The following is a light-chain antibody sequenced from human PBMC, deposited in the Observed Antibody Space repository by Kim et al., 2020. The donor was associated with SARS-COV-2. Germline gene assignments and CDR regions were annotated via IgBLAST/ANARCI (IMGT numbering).Light chain of an antibody. CDR1: QRVSSY. Sequence: APGERATRSGRASQRVSSYLAWYQQKPGRATRLLIYDASNRATGIPARFSGSGSGTDFTLTISSLEPEDFAVYYCQQRSNWPPLTFGGGTKVDIK. CDR3: QQRSNWPPLT. CDR2: DAS. J-gene: IGKJ4*01. V-gene: IGKV3-11*01.